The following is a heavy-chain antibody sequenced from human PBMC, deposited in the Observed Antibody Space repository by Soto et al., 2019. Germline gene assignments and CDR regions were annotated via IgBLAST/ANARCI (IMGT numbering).Heavy chain of an antibody. V-gene: IGHV3-21*06. J-gene: IGHJ1*01. CDR3: ARDIGEMSAV. Sequence: GGSLRLSCTGSGFTFSSSTMTWVRQGPGKGLEWVSSISSSSSYIYFAGSLKGRFTISRDNAKNSLYLQMNSLRAEDTAVYYCARDIGEMSAVWGQGTQVNVS. CDR1: GFTFSSST. D-gene: IGHD3-10*01. CDR2: ISSSSSYI.